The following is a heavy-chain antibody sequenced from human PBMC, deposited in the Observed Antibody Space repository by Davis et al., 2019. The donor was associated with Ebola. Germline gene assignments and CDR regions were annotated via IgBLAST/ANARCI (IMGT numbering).Heavy chain of an antibody. CDR1: GGSFSGYY. CDR2: INHSGST. Sequence: PSETLSLTCAVYGGSFSGYYWSWIRQPPGKGLEWIGEINHSGSTNYNPSLKSRVTISVDTSKNQFSLKLSSVTAADTAVYYCTRGGYGGNSGAWFDPWGQGTLVTVSS. D-gene: IGHD4-23*01. V-gene: IGHV4-34*01. CDR3: TRGGYGGNSGAWFDP. J-gene: IGHJ5*02.